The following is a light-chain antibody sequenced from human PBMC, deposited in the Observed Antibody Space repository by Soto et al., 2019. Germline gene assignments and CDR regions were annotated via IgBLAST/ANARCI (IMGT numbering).Light chain of an antibody. CDR3: QHTFNSPPWT. J-gene: IGKJ1*01. V-gene: IGKV1-39*01. Sequence: DIQMTQSPSSLSASVGDRVTITCRASQSISSYLNWYQQKPGKAPRVLISGASNLQSGVPSRFSGGGSGTDFTLTISSLQSEDFASYFCQHTFNSPPWTFGQGTKVDI. CDR2: GAS. CDR1: QSISSY.